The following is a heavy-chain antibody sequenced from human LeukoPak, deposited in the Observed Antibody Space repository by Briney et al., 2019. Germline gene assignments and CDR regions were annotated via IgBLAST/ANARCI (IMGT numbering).Heavy chain of an antibody. Sequence: GGSLRLSCAASGFTFDDYGMSWVRQAPGKGLEWVSGINWNGGSTGYADSVKGRFTISRDNAKNSLYLQINSLRAEDTDLYYCARDNPGLHSGRYGRHFDYWGQGTLVTVSS. V-gene: IGHV3-20*04. D-gene: IGHD1-26*01. CDR2: INWNGGST. CDR3: ARDNPGLHSGRYGRHFDY. J-gene: IGHJ4*02. CDR1: GFTFDDYG.